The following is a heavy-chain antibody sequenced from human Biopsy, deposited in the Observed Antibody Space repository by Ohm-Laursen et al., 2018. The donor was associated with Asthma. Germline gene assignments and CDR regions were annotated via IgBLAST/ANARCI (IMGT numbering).Heavy chain of an antibody. Sequence: GSLRLSCAASGFAVSSDHMFWVRQAPGKGLEWVSVIYSGGTSHTADSVRGRFTISRDYSKNTLYLQMHSLRAGDTAVYYCARGDSSNWSHYYFDYWGQGTLVTVSS. CDR2: IYSGGTS. D-gene: IGHD3-22*01. J-gene: IGHJ4*02. V-gene: IGHV3-53*01. CDR3: ARGDSSNWSHYYFDY. CDR1: GFAVSSDH.